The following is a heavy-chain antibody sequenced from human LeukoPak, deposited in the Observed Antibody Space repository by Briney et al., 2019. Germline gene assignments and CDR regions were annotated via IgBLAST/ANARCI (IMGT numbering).Heavy chain of an antibody. CDR1: GYTFNNFG. Sequence: ASVKVSCKASGYTFNNFGIHWVRQTPGQGLEWMGWISAYNGLTNYAQKLQGRVTMTTDTSTSTAYMELRSLRSDDTAVYYCARDGGRYYDILTGYAMAYYWGQGTLVTVSS. D-gene: IGHD3-9*01. V-gene: IGHV1-18*01. J-gene: IGHJ4*02. CDR3: ARDGGRYYDILTGYAMAYY. CDR2: ISAYNGLT.